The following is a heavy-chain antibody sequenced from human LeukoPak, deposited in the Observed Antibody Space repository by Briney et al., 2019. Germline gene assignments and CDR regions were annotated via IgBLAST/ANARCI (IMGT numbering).Heavy chain of an antibody. J-gene: IGHJ3*02. CDR1: GDSISNYY. CDR2: IYENGNT. V-gene: IGHV4-59*01. D-gene: IGHD6-13*01. CDR3: ARGGIASAGIPLRI. Sequence: SETLSLTCTVSGDSISNYYWNWIRQPPGKRLEWIGYIYENGNTHYNPSLKSRVTISVDTSKKQFSLKVNSVTAADTAVYYCARGGIASAGIPLRIWGQGTMVTVSS.